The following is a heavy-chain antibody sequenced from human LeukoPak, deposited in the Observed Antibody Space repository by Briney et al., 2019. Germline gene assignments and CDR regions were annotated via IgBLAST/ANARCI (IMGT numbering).Heavy chain of an antibody. D-gene: IGHD3-16*01. J-gene: IGHJ4*02. CDR1: GDSVSKNSVA. V-gene: IGHV6-1*01. CDR2: TYYRSKWYN. Sequence: SQTLSLTCAISGDSVSKNSVAWNWNRQSPSRGLEWLGRTYYRSKWYNDYAVSVKSRITINPDTSKNQFSLHLKSVTPEDTAVYDCARDWGDGAGYDYWGQGTLVTVSS. CDR3: ARDWGDGAGYDY.